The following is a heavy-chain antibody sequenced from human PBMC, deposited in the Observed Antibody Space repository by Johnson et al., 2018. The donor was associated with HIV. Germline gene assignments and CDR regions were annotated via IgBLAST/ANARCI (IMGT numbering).Heavy chain of an antibody. D-gene: IGHD4-23*01. CDR2: IGSAGDT. J-gene: IGHJ3*01. Sequence: VQLVESGGGVVQPGGSLRLSCAASGFTFSDYDMHWVRQATGEGLEWVSAIGSAGDTYYPGSVKGRFTISRENAKNSLYLQMNSLRAGDTAVYYCARGPSVVTLHAFDLWGQGTLVTVSS. CDR1: GFTFSDYD. V-gene: IGHV3-13*01. CDR3: ARGPSVVTLHAFDL.